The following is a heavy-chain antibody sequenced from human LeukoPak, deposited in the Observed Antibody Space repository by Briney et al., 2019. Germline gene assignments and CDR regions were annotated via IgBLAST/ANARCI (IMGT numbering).Heavy chain of an antibody. D-gene: IGHD3-9*01. CDR2: MNPHGDYT. J-gene: IGHJ3*01. Sequence: GASVKVPCKASGYNFKSYDINWVRQASGQGLEWMGWMNPHGDYTGYAQKFQDRVTMTSDSSTTTAYMELRSLTSEDTALYYCARGLRDGLTGNDVLDVWGLGTMVIVTS. CDR1: GYNFKSYD. CDR3: ARGLRDGLTGNDVLDV. V-gene: IGHV1-8*01.